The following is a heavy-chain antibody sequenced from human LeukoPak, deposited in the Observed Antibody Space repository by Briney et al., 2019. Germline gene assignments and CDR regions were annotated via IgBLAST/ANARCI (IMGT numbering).Heavy chain of an antibody. CDR1: GFTFSSCE. CDR3: ASLATRVFDDY. CDR2: ISSGGSTI. Sequence: GGSLRLSCAASGFTFSSCEMNWVRQAPGKGLEWVSYISSGGSTIYYADSVKGRFTISRDNAKNSLYLQMNSLRAEDTAVYYCASLATRVFDDYWGQGTLVTVSS. J-gene: IGHJ4*02. D-gene: IGHD1-26*01. V-gene: IGHV3-48*03.